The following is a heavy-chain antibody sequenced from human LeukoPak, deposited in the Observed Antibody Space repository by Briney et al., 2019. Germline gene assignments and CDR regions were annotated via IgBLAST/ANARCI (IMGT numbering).Heavy chain of an antibody. CDR2: ISSSSSYI. J-gene: IGHJ4*02. D-gene: IGHD3-3*01. V-gene: IGHV3-21*01. CDR1: GFTFSSYS. Sequence: GGALRLSCGASGFTFSSYSMNWVGRAPGKGLEGGSSISSSSSYIYYADSVKGRFTISRDNAKTSLYLQMNSLRAEDTAVYYCARDSGDFWSGHQDSFDYWGQGTLVTVSS. CDR3: ARDSGDFWSGHQDSFDY.